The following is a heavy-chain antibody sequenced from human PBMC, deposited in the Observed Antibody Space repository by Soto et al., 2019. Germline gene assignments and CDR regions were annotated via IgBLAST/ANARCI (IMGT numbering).Heavy chain of an antibody. CDR3: ARQGSNSWSGFDY. CDR2: IYHSGST. Sequence: SETLSLICAVSGGSISSGGYSWSWIRQPPGKGLEWIGYIYHSGSTYYNPSLKSRLTISVDRSKNQFSLSLSSVTAADTAVYYCARQGSNSWSGFDYWGRGTLVTVSS. J-gene: IGHJ4*02. D-gene: IGHD6-13*01. CDR1: GGSISSGGYS. V-gene: IGHV4-30-2*01.